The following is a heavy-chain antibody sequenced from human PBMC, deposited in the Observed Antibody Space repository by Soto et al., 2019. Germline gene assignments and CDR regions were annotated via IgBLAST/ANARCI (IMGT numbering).Heavy chain of an antibody. CDR1: GGSISSYY. CDR3: ARARLTMVREVIQYNMDA. Sequence: SETLSLTCTVSGGSISSYYWSWIRRPPGKGLEWIGYIYNSGSTHSNPSLQSRVTISVDTSKNQFSLKLSSVTAADTGIYYCARARLTMVREVIQYNMDAWGQGTTVT. CDR2: IYNSGST. D-gene: IGHD3-10*01. J-gene: IGHJ6*02. V-gene: IGHV4-59*01.